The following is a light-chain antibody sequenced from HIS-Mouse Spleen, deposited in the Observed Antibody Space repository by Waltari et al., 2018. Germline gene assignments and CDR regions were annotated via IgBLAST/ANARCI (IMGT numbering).Light chain of an antibody. V-gene: IGLV2-14*03. CDR1: SSDVGGYNY. Sequence: QSALTQPASVSGSPGQSITISCTGTSSDVGGYNYVSWYQQHPGKAPNLMIYDVSNRPAGVSNRVSGSKSGNTASLTISGLQAEDEADYYCSSYTSSSFNVVFGGGTKLTVL. J-gene: IGLJ2*01. CDR2: DVS. CDR3: SSYTSSSFNVV.